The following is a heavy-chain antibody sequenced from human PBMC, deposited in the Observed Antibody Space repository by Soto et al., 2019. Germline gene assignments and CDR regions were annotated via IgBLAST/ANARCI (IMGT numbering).Heavy chain of an antibody. Sequence: ESGGGLVKPGGSLRLSCAASGFSFSDYYMSWIRQAPGKGLQWVSYISSGSSYTNYADSVKGRFTISRDNAKNSLYLQMNSLRAEDTAVYYCARGHYYDSSSLDYWGQGTLVTVSS. D-gene: IGHD3-22*01. CDR1: GFSFSDYY. CDR2: ISSGSSYT. J-gene: IGHJ4*02. V-gene: IGHV3-11*06. CDR3: ARGHYYDSSSLDY.